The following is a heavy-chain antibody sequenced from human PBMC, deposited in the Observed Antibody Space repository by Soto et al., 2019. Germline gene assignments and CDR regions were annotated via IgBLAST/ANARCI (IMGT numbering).Heavy chain of an antibody. V-gene: IGHV1-69*13. CDR3: ASSTPNMVRGAIRGNWFDP. CDR1: GGTFSSYA. Sequence: GASVKVSCKASGGTFSSYAISWVRQAPGQGLEWMGGIIPIFGTANYAQKFQGRVAITADESTSTAYMELSSLRSEDTAVYYCASSTPNMVRGAIRGNWFDPWGQGTLVTVSS. D-gene: IGHD3-10*01. CDR2: IIPIFGTA. J-gene: IGHJ5*02.